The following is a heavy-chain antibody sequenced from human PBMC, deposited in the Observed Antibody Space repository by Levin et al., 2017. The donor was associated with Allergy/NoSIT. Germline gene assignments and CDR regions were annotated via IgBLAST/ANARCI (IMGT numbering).Heavy chain of an antibody. D-gene: IGHD3-10*01. CDR2: INPYSGFT. CDR3: ARKALGSDSPDY. J-gene: IGHJ4*02. V-gene: IGHV1-2*02. CDR1: GYTFTGYY. Sequence: AASVKVSCKASGYTFTGYYMNWVRQAPGQGLEWMGWINPYSGFTKYAQKFQGRVTMTRDTSNSTAYMELSSLRSDDTAFYYCARKALGSDSPDYWGQGTLVTVSS.